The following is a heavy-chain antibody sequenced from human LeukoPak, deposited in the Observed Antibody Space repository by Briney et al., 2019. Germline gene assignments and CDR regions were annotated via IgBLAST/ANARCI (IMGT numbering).Heavy chain of an antibody. Sequence: SVKVSCNASGGTFSSYAISWVRQAPGQGLEWMGRIIPILGIANYAQKFQGRVTITADKSTSTAYIELSSLRSEDTAVYYCATPRYCSSTSCYDNWFDPWGQGTLVTVSS. D-gene: IGHD2-2*01. V-gene: IGHV1-69*04. CDR2: IIPILGIA. J-gene: IGHJ5*02. CDR3: ATPRYCSSTSCYDNWFDP. CDR1: GGTFSSYA.